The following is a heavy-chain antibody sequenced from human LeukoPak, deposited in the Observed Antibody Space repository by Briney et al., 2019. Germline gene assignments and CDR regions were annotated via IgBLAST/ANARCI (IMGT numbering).Heavy chain of an antibody. J-gene: IGHJ4*02. CDR3: AKDRAASLDY. D-gene: IGHD6-13*01. Sequence: GGSLRLSCAASGFTFSAYAMTWVRQAPGKGLEWVAVISYDGSNKYYADSVKGRFTISRDNSKNTLYLQMNSLRAEDTAVYYCAKDRAASLDYWGQGTLVTVSS. CDR2: ISYDGSNK. CDR1: GFTFSAYA. V-gene: IGHV3-30*18.